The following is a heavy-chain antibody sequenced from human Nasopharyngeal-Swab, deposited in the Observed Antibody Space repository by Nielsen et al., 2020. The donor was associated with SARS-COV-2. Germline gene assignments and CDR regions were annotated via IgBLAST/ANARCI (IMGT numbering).Heavy chain of an antibody. CDR2: TYYSGST. D-gene: IGHD1-26*01. CDR3: ARGIVGATDWGGWFDP. V-gene: IGHV4-59*01. Sequence: WIRQPPGKGLEWIGYTYYSGSTNYNPSLKSRVTISVDTSKSQFSLKLSSVTAADTAVYYCARGIVGATDWGGWFDPWGQGTLVTVSS. J-gene: IGHJ5*02.